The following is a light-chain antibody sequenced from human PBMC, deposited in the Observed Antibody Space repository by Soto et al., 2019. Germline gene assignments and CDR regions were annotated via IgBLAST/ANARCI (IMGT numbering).Light chain of an antibody. CDR1: SSDVGGYNY. V-gene: IGLV2-14*03. J-gene: IGLJ2*01. CDR3: SSYTSSSTPHVV. Sequence: QSALTQPASVSGSPGQSITISCTGTSSDVGGYNYVSWYQHHPGKAPKLMIYDVSNRPSGVSNRFSGSKSGNTASLTISGLQAEDEADYSCSSYTSSSTPHVVFGGGTKLTVL. CDR2: DVS.